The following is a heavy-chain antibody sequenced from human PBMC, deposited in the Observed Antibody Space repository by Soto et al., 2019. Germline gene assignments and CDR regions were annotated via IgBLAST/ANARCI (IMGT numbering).Heavy chain of an antibody. Sequence: EVQLVESGGGLVQPGRSLRLSCAASGFTFDDYAMHWVRQAPGKRLEWVSGISWNSGSIGYADSVKGRFTISRDNAKNSLYLQMSSLRAEDTALYYCAKGPGVTHYYYYGMDVWGQGTTVTVSS. V-gene: IGHV3-9*01. J-gene: IGHJ6*02. CDR2: ISWNSGSI. D-gene: IGHD4-4*01. CDR3: AKGPGVTHYYYYGMDV. CDR1: GFTFDDYA.